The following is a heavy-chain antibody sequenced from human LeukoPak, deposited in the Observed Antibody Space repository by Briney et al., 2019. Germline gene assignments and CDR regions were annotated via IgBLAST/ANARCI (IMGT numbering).Heavy chain of an antibody. CDR1: GGSFSGYY. D-gene: IGHD3-22*01. CDR2: INHSGST. Sequence: SETLSLTCAVYGGSFSGYYWSWIRQPPGKGLEWIGEINHSGSTNYNPSLKSRVTISVDTSKNQFSLKLSSVTAADTAVYYCASSGYYDYYYYYRDVWGKGTTVTVSS. V-gene: IGHV4-34*01. J-gene: IGHJ6*03. CDR3: ASSGYYDYYYYYRDV.